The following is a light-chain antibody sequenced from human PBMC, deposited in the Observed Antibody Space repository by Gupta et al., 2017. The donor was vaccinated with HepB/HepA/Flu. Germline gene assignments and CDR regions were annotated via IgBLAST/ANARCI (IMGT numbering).Light chain of an antibody. CDR3: QSYDSSLSGSVV. Sequence: QSVLTQPPSVSGAPGQRVTLPCTGSSSNSGAGYDVHWYQQLPGTAPKLLIYGNSNRPSGVPDRFSGSKSGTSASLAITGLQAEDEADYYCQSYDSSLSGSVVFGGGTKLTVL. V-gene: IGLV1-40*01. J-gene: IGLJ2*01. CDR2: GNS. CDR1: SSNSGAGYD.